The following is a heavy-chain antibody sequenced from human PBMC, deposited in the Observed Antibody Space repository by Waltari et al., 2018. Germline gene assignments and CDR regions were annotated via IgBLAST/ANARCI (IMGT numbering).Heavy chain of an antibody. CDR2: IYHSGST. J-gene: IGHJ4*02. V-gene: IGHV4-38-2*01. D-gene: IGHD5-12*01. CDR3: ARQGLEMATIYFDY. CDR1: GYFISSGYY. Sequence: QVQLQESGPGLVKPSETLSLTCAVSGYFISSGYYWGWLRQPPGKGLEWIGSIYHSGSTYYNPSLKSRVTISVDTSKNQFSLKLSSVTAADTAVYYCARQGLEMATIYFDYWGQGTLVTVSS.